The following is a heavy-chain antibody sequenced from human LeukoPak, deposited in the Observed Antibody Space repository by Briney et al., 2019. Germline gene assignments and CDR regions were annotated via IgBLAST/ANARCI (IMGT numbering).Heavy chain of an antibody. V-gene: IGHV3-23*01. CDR3: ASVKWFGELLFFDY. J-gene: IGHJ4*02. CDR2: ISGSVGST. Sequence: GGSLRLSCAASGFTFSSYAMSWVRQAPGQGLEWMSAISGSVGSTYYADSVKGRFTISGDNSKNTLYMQMNSLRAEDTAVYYCASVKWFGELLFFDYWGQGIVVAVSS. D-gene: IGHD3-10*01. CDR1: GFTFSSYA.